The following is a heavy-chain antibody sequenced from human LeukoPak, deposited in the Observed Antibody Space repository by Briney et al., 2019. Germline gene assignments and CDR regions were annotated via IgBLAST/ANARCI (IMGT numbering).Heavy chain of an antibody. Sequence: ASVKVSCKASGYTFTGHYMHWVRQAPGQGLEWMGWINPNSGGTNYAQKFQGRVTMTRDTSISTAYMELSRLRSDDTAVYYCARDLTTIFGVGHYMDVWGKGTTVTVSS. CDR2: INPNSGGT. D-gene: IGHD3-3*01. CDR3: ARDLTTIFGVGHYMDV. CDR1: GYTFTGHY. J-gene: IGHJ6*03. V-gene: IGHV1-2*02.